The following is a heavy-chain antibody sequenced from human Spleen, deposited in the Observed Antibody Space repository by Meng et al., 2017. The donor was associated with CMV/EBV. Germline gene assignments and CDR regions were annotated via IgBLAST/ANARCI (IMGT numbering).Heavy chain of an antibody. Sequence: SVKVSCKASGGTFSSNALSWVRQAPGQGLEWMGEIMPIYGTPKYAQKFQGRVTITTDESTTIAYMEVSSLRSEDTALYFCATGSPQAGGEQPTRGLDSWGQGTLVTVSS. J-gene: IGHJ4*02. CDR2: IMPIYGTP. V-gene: IGHV1-69*05. CDR1: GGTFSSNA. D-gene: IGHD3-10*01. CDR3: ATGSPQAGGEQPTRGLDS.